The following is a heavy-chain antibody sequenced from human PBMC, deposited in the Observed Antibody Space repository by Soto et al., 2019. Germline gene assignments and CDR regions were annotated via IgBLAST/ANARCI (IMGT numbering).Heavy chain of an antibody. CDR1: GFSLTTSGVG. Sequence: QITLNESGPTQVKPRQTLTLTCTFSGFSLTTSGVGVGWIRQSPGKAPDWLALIYWDDDKRYSPSLKSRLTSTKYTSKNQVLLTMADLDPAYTATYYCAHRVLRTVFGLVTTTAIYFDFWGQGTPVAVSS. J-gene: IGHJ4*02. D-gene: IGHD3-3*01. CDR3: AHRVLRTVFGLVTTTAIYFDF. V-gene: IGHV2-5*02. CDR2: IYWDDDK.